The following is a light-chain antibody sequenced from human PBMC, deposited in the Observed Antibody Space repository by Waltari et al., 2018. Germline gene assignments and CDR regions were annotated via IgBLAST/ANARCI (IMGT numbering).Light chain of an antibody. J-gene: IGKJ2*01. CDR2: RAS. V-gene: IGKV1-5*03. Sequence: DIQMTQSPSTLAASVGDIVTITCRASQSISGWLAWYEQKPGKAPKLLIFRASSLESGVPSRFSGSGSGSEFTLSISSLQPDDFATYFCQQYSEYPYTFGQGTKLEIK. CDR3: QQYSEYPYT. CDR1: QSISGW.